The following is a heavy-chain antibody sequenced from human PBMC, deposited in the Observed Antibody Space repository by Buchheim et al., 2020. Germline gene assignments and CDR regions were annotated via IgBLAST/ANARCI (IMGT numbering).Heavy chain of an antibody. CDR2: ISYDGSNK. D-gene: IGHD3-22*01. J-gene: IGHJ4*02. V-gene: IGHV3-30*18. CDR3: AKDSYDSSGYYWGYFDY. CDR1: GFTFSSYG. Sequence: QVQLVESGGGVVQPGRSLRLSCAASGFTFSSYGMHWVRQAPGKGLEWVAVISYDGSNKYYADSVKGRFTISRDNSKNTLYLQMNSLGAEDTAVYYCAKDSYDSSGYYWGYFDYWGQGTL.